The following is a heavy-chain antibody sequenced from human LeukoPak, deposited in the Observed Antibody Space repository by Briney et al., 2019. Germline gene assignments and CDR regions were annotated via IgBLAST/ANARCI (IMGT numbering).Heavy chain of an antibody. J-gene: IGHJ6*03. CDR2: INHSGST. D-gene: IGHD3/OR15-3a*01. CDR1: GGSSSGYY. CDR3: ARGARDWNYYYYYMDV. Sequence: TASETLSLTCAVYGGSSSGYYWSWIRQPPGKGLEWIGEINHSGSTNYNPSLKSRVTISVDTSKNQFSLKLSSVTAADTAVYYCARGARDWNYYYYYMDVWGKGTTVTVSS. V-gene: IGHV4-34*01.